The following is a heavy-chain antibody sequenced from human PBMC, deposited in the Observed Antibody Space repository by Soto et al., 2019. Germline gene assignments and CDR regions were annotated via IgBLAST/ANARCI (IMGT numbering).Heavy chain of an antibody. CDR1: GYTFTNYW. CDR2: IYPGDSDT. V-gene: IGHV5-51*01. Sequence: PGESLKFSCKGSGYTFTNYWIGWVRQMPGKGLEWMGIIYPGDSDTKYNPSFQGQVTISADKSITTTYLRWTSLKASDTAIYYCAASIFYYGMDVWGQGTTATVSS. J-gene: IGHJ6*02. CDR3: AASIFYYGMDV.